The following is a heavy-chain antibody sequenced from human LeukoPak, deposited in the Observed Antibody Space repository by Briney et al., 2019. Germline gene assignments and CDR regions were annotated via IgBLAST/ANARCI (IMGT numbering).Heavy chain of an antibody. CDR1: GFTFSSYA. D-gene: IGHD2-21*02. V-gene: IGHV3-30*04. Sequence: PGGSLRLSCAASGFTFSSYAMHWVRQAPGKGLEWVAVISYDGSNKYYADSVKGRFTISRDNSKNTLYLQMNSLRAEDTAVYYCAKTFYCGGDCYAEDWGQGTLVTVSS. CDR2: ISYDGSNK. CDR3: AKTFYCGGDCYAED. J-gene: IGHJ4*02.